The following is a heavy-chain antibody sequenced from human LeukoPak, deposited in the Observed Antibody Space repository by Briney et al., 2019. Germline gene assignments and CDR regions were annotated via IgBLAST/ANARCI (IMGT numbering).Heavy chain of an antibody. CDR2: INPNSGGT. D-gene: IGHD3-22*01. Sequence: GASVKVSCKASGYTFTGYYMHWVRQAPGQGLEWMGWINPNSGGTNYAQKFQGRVTMTRDTSISTAYMELSRLRSDDTAVYYCARDQESDYYDSSGYYFWFDPWGQGTLVTVSS. J-gene: IGHJ5*02. V-gene: IGHV1-2*02. CDR1: GYTFTGYY. CDR3: ARDQESDYYDSSGYYFWFDP.